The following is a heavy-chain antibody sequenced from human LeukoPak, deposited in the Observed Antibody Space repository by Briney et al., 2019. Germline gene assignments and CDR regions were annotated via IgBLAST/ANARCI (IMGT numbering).Heavy chain of an antibody. V-gene: IGHV3-7*01. CDR1: GFTFTSYW. J-gene: IGHJ4*02. Sequence: GRSLRLSCAASGFTFTSYWMSWVRQAPGKGLEWVANIKDDGAETYYVDSVKGRFTISRDNAKNSLYLQMNSLRAEDPAVYYWARVGGGGDFDYWGQGALVT. D-gene: IGHD3-16*01. CDR3: ARVGGGGDFDY. CDR2: IKDDGAET.